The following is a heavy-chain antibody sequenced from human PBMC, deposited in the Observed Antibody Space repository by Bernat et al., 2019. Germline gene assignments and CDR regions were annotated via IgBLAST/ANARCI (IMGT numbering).Heavy chain of an antibody. D-gene: IGHD3-3*01. CDR1: GFTFSSYA. J-gene: IGHJ4*02. CDR2: ISGSGGST. CDR3: AKDSLRFLEWLLYGYYFDY. Sequence: EVQLLESGGGLVQPGGSLRLSCAASGFTFSSYAMSWVRQAPGKGLEWVSAISGSGGSTYYADSVKGRFTISRDNYKNTLYLQMNSLRAEDTAVYYCAKDSLRFLEWLLYGYYFDYWGQGTLVTVSS. V-gene: IGHV3-23*01.